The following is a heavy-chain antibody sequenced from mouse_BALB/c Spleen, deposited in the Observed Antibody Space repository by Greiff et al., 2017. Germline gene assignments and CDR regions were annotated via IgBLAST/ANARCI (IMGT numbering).Heavy chain of an antibody. CDR2: ISYSGST. J-gene: IGHJ2*01. Sequence: DVKLQESGPGLVKPSQSLSLTCTVTGYSITSDYAWNWIRQFPGNKLEWMGYISYSGSTSYNPSLKSRISITRDTSKNQFFLQLNSVTTEDTATYYCAIEDYYGYYWGQGTTLTVSS. CDR3: AIEDYYGYY. D-gene: IGHD2-2*01. CDR1: GYSITSDYA. V-gene: IGHV3-2*02.